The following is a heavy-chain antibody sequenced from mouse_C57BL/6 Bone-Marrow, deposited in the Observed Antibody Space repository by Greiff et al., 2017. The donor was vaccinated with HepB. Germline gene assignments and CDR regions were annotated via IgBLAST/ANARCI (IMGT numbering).Heavy chain of an antibody. CDR2: INPNNGGT. Sequence: VQLQQSGHELVKPGASVKISCKASGYTFTDYYMNWVKQSHGKSLEWIGDINPNNGGTSYNQKFKGKATLTVDKSSSTAYMELRSLTSEDSAVYYCAPYPTYAMDYWGQGTSVTVSS. J-gene: IGHJ4*01. CDR1: GYTFTDYY. V-gene: IGHV1-26*01. CDR3: APYPTYAMDY.